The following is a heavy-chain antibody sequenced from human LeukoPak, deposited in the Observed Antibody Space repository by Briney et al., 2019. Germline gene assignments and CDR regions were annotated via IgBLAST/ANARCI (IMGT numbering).Heavy chain of an antibody. CDR2: TYYRSKWYN. V-gene: IGHV6-1*01. CDR1: GDSVSSNSAA. D-gene: IGHD3-9*01. CDR3: ARDSKPAYLDWLLGNYYYYGMDV. J-gene: IGHJ6*02. Sequence: SQTLSLTCAISGDSVSSNSAAWNWIRQSPSRGLEWLGRTYYRSKWYNDYAVSVKSRITTNPDTSKNQFSLQLNSVTPEDTAVYYCARDSKPAYLDWLLGNYYYYGMDVWGQGTTVTVSS.